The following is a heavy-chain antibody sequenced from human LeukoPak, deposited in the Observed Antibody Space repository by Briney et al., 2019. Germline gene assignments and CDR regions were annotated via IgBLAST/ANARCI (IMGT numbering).Heavy chain of an antibody. J-gene: IGHJ4*02. V-gene: IGHV1-8*01. Sequence: ASVKVSCKASGYTFTSYDINWVRQATGQGLEWMGWMNPNSGNTGYAQEFQGRVTMTRNTSISTAYMELSSLRSEDTAVYYCARKLFRNSPEKYWGQGTLVTVSS. CDR1: GYTFTSYD. CDR3: ARKLFRNSPEKY. D-gene: IGHD2-15*01. CDR2: MNPNSGNT.